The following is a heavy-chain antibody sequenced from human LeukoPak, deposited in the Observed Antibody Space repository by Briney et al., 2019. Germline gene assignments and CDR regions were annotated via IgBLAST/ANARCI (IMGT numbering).Heavy chain of an antibody. CDR2: INHDGSNT. Sequence: PGGSLRLSCATSGFTFTTFWMHWVRHAPGKGLVWVSRINHDGSNTNYADSVKGRFTISRDNAKNSLYLQMNSLRAEDTAVYYCAELGITMIGGVWGKGTTVTISS. V-gene: IGHV3-74*01. J-gene: IGHJ6*04. D-gene: IGHD3-10*02. CDR1: GFTFTTFW. CDR3: AELGITMIGGV.